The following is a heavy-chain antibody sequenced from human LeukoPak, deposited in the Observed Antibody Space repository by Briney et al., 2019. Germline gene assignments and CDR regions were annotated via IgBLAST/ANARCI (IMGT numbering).Heavy chain of an antibody. Sequence: GGSLRPSCAASGFTFNSYSMNWVRQAPGKGLEWVSYISGSTSTIYYADSVKGRFTISRDNAKNSLYLQMSSLRDEDTAVYYCARGINYFDYWGQGTLVTVSS. CDR2: ISGSTSTI. J-gene: IGHJ4*02. CDR3: ARGINYFDY. CDR1: GFTFNSYS. V-gene: IGHV3-48*02.